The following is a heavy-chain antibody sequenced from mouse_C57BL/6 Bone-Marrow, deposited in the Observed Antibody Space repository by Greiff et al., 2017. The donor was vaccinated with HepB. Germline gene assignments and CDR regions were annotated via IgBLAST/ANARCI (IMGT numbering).Heavy chain of an antibody. J-gene: IGHJ1*03. CDR3: ASPLYDGYFYWYFDV. Sequence: EVQLQESGPGLVKPSQSLSLTCSVTGYSITSGYYWNWIRQFPGNKLEWMGYISYDGSNNYNPSLKNRISITRDTSKNQFFLKLNSVTTEDTATYYCASPLYDGYFYWYFDVWGTGTTVTVSS. CDR2: ISYDGSN. CDR1: GYSITSGYY. V-gene: IGHV3-6*01. D-gene: IGHD2-3*01.